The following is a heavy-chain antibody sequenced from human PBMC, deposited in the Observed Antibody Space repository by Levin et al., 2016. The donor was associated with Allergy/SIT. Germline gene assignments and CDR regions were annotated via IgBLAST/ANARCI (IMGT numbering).Heavy chain of an antibody. CDR3: ARDRTAASLDRLWFSFDY. CDR2: IIPILGIA. J-gene: IGHJ4*02. Sequence: WVRQAPGQGLEWMGRIIPILGIANYAQKFQGRVTITADKSTSTAYMELSSLRSEDTAVYYCARDRTAASLDRLWFSFDYWGQGTLVTVSS. D-gene: IGHD3-10*01. V-gene: IGHV1-69*04.